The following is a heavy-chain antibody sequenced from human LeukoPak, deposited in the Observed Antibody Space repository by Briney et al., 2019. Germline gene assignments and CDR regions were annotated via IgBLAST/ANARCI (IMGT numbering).Heavy chain of an antibody. CDR1: GFSVSSNY. D-gene: IGHD1-14*01. V-gene: IGHV3-66*01. CDR2: IYSGGST. Sequence: PGGSLRLSCAASGFSVSSNYMSWVRQAPGKGLEWVSVIYSGGSTYYADSVKGRFTISRDNSKNTLYLQMNSLRAEDTAVYYCARDPLPLTGGLDYWGQGTLVTVSS. J-gene: IGHJ4*02. CDR3: ARDPLPLTGGLDY.